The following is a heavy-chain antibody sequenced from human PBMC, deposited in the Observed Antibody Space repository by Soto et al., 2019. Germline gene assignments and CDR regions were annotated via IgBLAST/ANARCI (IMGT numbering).Heavy chain of an antibody. CDR3: ARESGGATATLDYYCFYMDV. V-gene: IGHV1-2*02. CDR2: MNRNSGDT. CDR1: GYRFSDYY. D-gene: IGHD5-12*01. Sequence: QVQLVQSGAEVKKPGASVTVFCKASGYRFSDYYLHWVRQAPGQGPEWMGWMNRNSGDTKYAQKFKGRVTMTRDTSVRTAFMELNWLKSDDTAVYYCARESGGATATLDYYCFYMDVWGIGTTVTVSS. J-gene: IGHJ6*03.